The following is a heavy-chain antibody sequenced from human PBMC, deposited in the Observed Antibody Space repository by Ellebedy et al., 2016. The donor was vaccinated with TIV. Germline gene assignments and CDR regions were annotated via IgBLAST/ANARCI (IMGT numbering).Heavy chain of an antibody. V-gene: IGHV5-51*01. CDR1: GYSFTSYW. Sequence: GESLKISCKGSGYSFTSYWIGWVRQMSGKGLEWMGIILPGDSNTRYSPSFQGQVTISADKSISTAYLQWSSLKASDTAMYYSARRGYSSSWYFFDYWGHGTLVTVSS. J-gene: IGHJ4*01. D-gene: IGHD6-13*01. CDR3: ARRGYSSSWYFFDY. CDR2: ILPGDSNT.